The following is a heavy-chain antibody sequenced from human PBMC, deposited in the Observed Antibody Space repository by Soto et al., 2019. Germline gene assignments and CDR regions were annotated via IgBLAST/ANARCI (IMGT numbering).Heavy chain of an antibody. D-gene: IGHD1-26*01. CDR3: VRDIPYSGATKYFDY. J-gene: IGHJ4*02. Sequence: QVQLVESGGGLVEPGGSLRLSCAVSGFTFSDFYMTWVRQAPGKGLEWISHISGSRDYTHHADSVKGRFTISRDNAKSSLYLQMNSLRAEDTAVYYCVRDIPYSGATKYFDYWGQGTLVIVSS. CDR2: ISGSRDYT. CDR1: GFTFSDFY. V-gene: IGHV3-11*06.